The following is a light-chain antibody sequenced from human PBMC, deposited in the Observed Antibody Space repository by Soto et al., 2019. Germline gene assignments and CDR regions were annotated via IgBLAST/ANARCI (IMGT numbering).Light chain of an antibody. CDR2: EVT. CDR3: SSHSGSSTLYV. Sequence: QSALTQPASVSGSPGQSITISCTGTSSDVGAYNFVSWYQLHPGKAPKLIIYEVTSRPSGVSSRFSGSKSGNMASLTISGLQTEDEADYFCSSHSGSSTLYVFGTGTKLTVL. CDR1: SSDVGAYNF. V-gene: IGLV2-14*01. J-gene: IGLJ1*01.